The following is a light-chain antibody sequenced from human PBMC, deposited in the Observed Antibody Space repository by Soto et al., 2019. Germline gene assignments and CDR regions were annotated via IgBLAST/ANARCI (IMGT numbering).Light chain of an antibody. CDR2: DAS. CDR3: QQRSNWPRIT. V-gene: IGKV3-11*01. CDR1: QSVSSY. Sequence: EIVLTQSPGTLSLSPGERATLSCRASQSVSSYLAWYQQKPGQPPRLLIYDASNRATAIPARFSGSGSGTDFTLTISSLEPEDFAVYYCQQRSNWPRITFSQGTRLEIK. J-gene: IGKJ5*01.